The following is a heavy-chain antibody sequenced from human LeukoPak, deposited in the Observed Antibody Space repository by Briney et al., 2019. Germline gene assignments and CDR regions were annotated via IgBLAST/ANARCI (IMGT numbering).Heavy chain of an antibody. CDR2: ISYDGSNK. Sequence: SCKASGGTFSSYAISWVRQAPGKGLEWVAVISYDGSNKYYADSVKGRFTISRDNSKNTLYLQMNSLRAEDTAVYYCASLSSGVAFDIWGQGTMVTVSS. J-gene: IGHJ3*02. CDR1: GGTFSSYA. V-gene: IGHV3-30-3*01. D-gene: IGHD6-19*01. CDR3: ASLSSGVAFDI.